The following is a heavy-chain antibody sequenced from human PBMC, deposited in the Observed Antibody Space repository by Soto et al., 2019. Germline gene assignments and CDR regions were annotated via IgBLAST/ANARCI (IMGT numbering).Heavy chain of an antibody. V-gene: IGHV4-59*08. CDR1: GGSISSYY. CDR2: IYYSGST. Sequence: SETLSLTCTVSGGSISSYYWSWIRQPPGKGLEWIGYIYYSGSTNYNPSLKSRVTISVDTSKNQFSLKLSSVTAADTAVYYCARHERYFDWLGAFDIWGQGTMVTVS. D-gene: IGHD3-9*01. J-gene: IGHJ3*02. CDR3: ARHERYFDWLGAFDI.